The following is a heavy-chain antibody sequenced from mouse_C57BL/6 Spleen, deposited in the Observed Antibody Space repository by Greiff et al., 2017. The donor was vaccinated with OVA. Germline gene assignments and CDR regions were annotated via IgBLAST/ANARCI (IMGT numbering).Heavy chain of an antibody. Sequence: EVHLVESGGDLVKPGGSLKLSCAASGFTFSSYGMSWVRQTPDKRLEWVATISSGGSYTYYPDSVKGRFTISRDNAKNTLYLQMSSLKSEDTAMYYCARRDSNYLDYWGQGTTLTVSS. V-gene: IGHV5-6*01. D-gene: IGHD2-5*01. CDR2: ISSGGSYT. CDR3: ARRDSNYLDY. CDR1: GFTFSSYG. J-gene: IGHJ2*01.